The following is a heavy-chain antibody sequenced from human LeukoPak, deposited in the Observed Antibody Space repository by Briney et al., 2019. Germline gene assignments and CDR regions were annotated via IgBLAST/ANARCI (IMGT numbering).Heavy chain of an antibody. D-gene: IGHD3-9*01. CDR3: ARVLTYYDILTGPWGFDY. Sequence: GASVKLSCKASGYTFTGYYLHWVRQGPGQGLEWMGWINPNSGGTNYAQKFQGRVTMTRDTSISTAYMELSRLRSDATAVYYCARVLTYYDILTGPWGFDYWGQGTLVTVSS. J-gene: IGHJ4*02. CDR1: GYTFTGYY. V-gene: IGHV1-2*02. CDR2: INPNSGGT.